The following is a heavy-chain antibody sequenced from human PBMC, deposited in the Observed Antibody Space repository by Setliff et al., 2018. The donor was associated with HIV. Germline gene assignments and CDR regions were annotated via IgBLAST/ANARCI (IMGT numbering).Heavy chain of an antibody. CDR2: IYASGKT. CDR1: GDSLNTYY. D-gene: IGHD3-3*01. J-gene: IGHJ4*02. Sequence: SETLSLTCNVSGDSLNTYYWSWIRQSGGKGLEWIGRIYASGKTTFNPSLKSRVRMSVDTSKNQFSLKLTSVTASDTAAYHCARGNNDLESFDYWGQGALVTVS. V-gene: IGHV4-4*07. CDR3: ARGNNDLESFDY.